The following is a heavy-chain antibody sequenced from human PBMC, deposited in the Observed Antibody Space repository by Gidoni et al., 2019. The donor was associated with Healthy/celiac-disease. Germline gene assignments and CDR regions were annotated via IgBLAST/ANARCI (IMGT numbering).Heavy chain of an antibody. D-gene: IGHD6-13*01. CDR1: GGAISSSSYY. CDR2: IYYRGST. J-gene: IGHJ4*02. V-gene: IGHV4-39*01. Sequence: LQLQESGPGLVKPSETPSLTCTAAGGAISSSSYYWGWLRQPPGKGLEWIESIYYRGSTYFTPSLKSRVTISVDTSKNQFSLKLSAVTAADTAVYYCARAYQQLDDYWGQGTLVTVSS. CDR3: ARAYQQLDDY.